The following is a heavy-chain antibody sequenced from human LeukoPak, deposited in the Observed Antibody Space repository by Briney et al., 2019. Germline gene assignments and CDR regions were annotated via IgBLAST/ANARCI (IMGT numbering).Heavy chain of an antibody. CDR3: SSPTIAAAATIIDY. V-gene: IGHV3-74*01. CDR2: INSDGSNT. CDR1: RFTCSSYW. D-gene: IGHD6-13*01. Sequence: PGGSLRLSCAAYRFTCSSYWRQWVRHAQGKGLVWVSRINSDGSNTSYADSVKSRFTISTDNAKTTLYLQINSLRAEDTAVYYCSSPTIAAAATIIDYWGQGTLVTVSS. J-gene: IGHJ4*02.